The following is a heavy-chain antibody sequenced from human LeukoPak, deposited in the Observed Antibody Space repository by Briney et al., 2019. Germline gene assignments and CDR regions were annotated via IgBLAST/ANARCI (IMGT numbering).Heavy chain of an antibody. Sequence: PGGSLRLSCVASGFTFSDYWMSWVRQAPGMGLEWVANIETDGDEKNYVDSVKGRFTISRDNARNSLYLQMSSLRVEDTAVYYCARGIPSGFYTPDYWGRGTLVTVSS. CDR3: ARGIPSGFYTPDY. D-gene: IGHD5-12*01. V-gene: IGHV3-7*01. J-gene: IGHJ4*02. CDR1: GFTFSDYW. CDR2: IETDGDEK.